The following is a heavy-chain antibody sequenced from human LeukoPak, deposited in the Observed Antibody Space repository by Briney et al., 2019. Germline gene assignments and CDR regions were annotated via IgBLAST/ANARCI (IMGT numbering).Heavy chain of an antibody. V-gene: IGHV4-30-4*01. D-gene: IGHD3-22*01. Sequence: PSETLSLTCTVSGGSISSGDYYWRWIRQPPGKGLEWIAYMYYSGSTYYNPSLKSRVTMSADTSKNQLSLNLSSVTAADTAVYYCARPYYYDSRIDPWGQGILVTVSS. CDR3: ARPYYYDSRIDP. CDR1: GGSISSGDYY. J-gene: IGHJ5*02. CDR2: MYYSGST.